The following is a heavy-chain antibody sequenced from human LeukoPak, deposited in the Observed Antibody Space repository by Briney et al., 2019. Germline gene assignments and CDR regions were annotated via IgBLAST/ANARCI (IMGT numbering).Heavy chain of an antibody. J-gene: IGHJ3*02. CDR2: IQYDGSNK. V-gene: IGHV3-30*02. CDR1: GFTFSSYG. CDR3: ARDPGLTGYPDAFDI. D-gene: IGHD3-9*01. Sequence: GGSLRLSCAASGFTFSSYGMHWVRQAPGKGLEWMAFIQYDGSNKYYADSVKGRFTISRDNSKNTLYLQMNSLRAEDTAVYYCARDPGLTGYPDAFDIWGQGTMVTVSS.